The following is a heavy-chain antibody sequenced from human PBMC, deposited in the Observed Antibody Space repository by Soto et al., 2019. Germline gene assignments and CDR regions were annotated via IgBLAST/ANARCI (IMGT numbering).Heavy chain of an antibody. Sequence: PLETLSLPCTVAGGSIINLGCSRILQYPGKGLEWIGYIYYSGTTWYNPSLKSRVVMSVDLSQNQFSLNLTSVTAADTAVYYCATNRGYDFYYFDSWGQGIPVTVSS. CDR1: GGSIINLG. CDR3: ATNRGYDFYYFDS. J-gene: IGHJ4*02. CDR2: IYYSGTT. D-gene: IGHD2-8*01. V-gene: IGHV4-59*06.